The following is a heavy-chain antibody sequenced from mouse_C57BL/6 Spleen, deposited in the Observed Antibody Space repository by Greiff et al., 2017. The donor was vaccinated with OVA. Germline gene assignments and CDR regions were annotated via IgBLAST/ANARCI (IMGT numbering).Heavy chain of an antibody. J-gene: IGHJ2*01. D-gene: IGHD3-2*02. Sequence: EVKLMESGPGLVKPSQSLSLTCSVTGYSITSGYYWNWIRQFPGNNLEWMGYISYDGSNNYNPSLKNRISITRDTSKNQFFLKLNSVTTEDTATYYCARDRGSGPFDYWGQGTTLTVSS. CDR3: ARDRGSGPFDY. CDR2: ISYDGSN. CDR1: GYSITSGYY. V-gene: IGHV3-6*01.